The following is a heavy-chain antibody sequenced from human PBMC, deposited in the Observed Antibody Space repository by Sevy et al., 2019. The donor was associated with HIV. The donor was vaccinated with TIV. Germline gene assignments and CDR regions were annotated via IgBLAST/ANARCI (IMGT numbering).Heavy chain of an antibody. Sequence: GGSLRLSCAASGFTFSSYSMNWVRQAPGKGLEWVSSISSSSSYIYYADSVKGRFTISRENAKNSLYLQMNSLRAEDTAVYYCARDRRVTKGYCSGGSCCRDCAFDIWGQGTMVTVSS. CDR3: ARDRRVTKGYCSGGSCCRDCAFDI. V-gene: IGHV3-21*01. CDR1: GFTFSSYS. D-gene: IGHD2-15*01. CDR2: ISSSSSYI. J-gene: IGHJ3*02.